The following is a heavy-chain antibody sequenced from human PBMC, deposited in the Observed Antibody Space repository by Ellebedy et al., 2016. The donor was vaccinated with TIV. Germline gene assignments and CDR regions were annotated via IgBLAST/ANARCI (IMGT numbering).Heavy chain of an antibody. V-gene: IGHV3-30*04. J-gene: IGHJ4*02. D-gene: IGHD1-26*01. CDR1: GFTFSAYP. CDR3: ARGGAGFDSMNRELSFDS. Sequence: GGSLRLSXVASGFTFSAYPMHWVRQAPGKGLEWVALITYDGRNAEYADSVKGRFTISRDNAKNSLFLQMNSLTDEDTAVYYCARGGAGFDSMNRELSFDSWGQGTLVIVSS. CDR2: ITYDGRNA.